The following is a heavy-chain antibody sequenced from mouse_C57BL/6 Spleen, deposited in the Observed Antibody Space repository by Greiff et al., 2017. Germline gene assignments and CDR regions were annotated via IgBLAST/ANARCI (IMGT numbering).Heavy chain of an antibody. CDR3: ARSHHFYYGSSYDWYFDV. D-gene: IGHD1-1*01. CDR2: IYPGDGDP. J-gene: IGHJ1*03. CDR1: GYAFSSYW. V-gene: IGHV1-80*01. Sequence: QVQLQQSGAELVKPGASVKISCKASGYAFSSYWMNWVKQRPGKGLEWIGQIYPGDGDPNYNGKFKGKATLTADKSSSTAYMQLSSLTSEDSAVYFCARSHHFYYGSSYDWYFDVWGTGTTVTVSS.